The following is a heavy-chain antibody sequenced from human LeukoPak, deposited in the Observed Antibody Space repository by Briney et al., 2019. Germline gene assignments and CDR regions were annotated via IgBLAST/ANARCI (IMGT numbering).Heavy chain of an antibody. Sequence: PSETLSLTCTVSGYSISSGYFWGWIRQPPGKGLEWIGSFYHSGSTYYNPSLKSRVTTSVDTSKNQFSLKLSSVTAADTAVYFCARDQAVTHAGRNAFDIWGQGTMVTVSS. CDR1: GYSISSGYF. CDR3: ARDQAVTHAGRNAFDI. CDR2: FYHSGST. V-gene: IGHV4-38-2*02. D-gene: IGHD4-11*01. J-gene: IGHJ3*02.